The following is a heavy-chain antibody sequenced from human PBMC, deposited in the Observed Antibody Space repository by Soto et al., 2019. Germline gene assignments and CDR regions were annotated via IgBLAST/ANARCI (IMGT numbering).Heavy chain of an antibody. Sequence: GESLKISCKGSGYSFTSYWIGWVRRVPGKGLEWMGIIYPGDSDTRYSPSFQGQVTISADKSISTAYLQWSSLKASDTAMYYCARLARGYYGSGSYYKLFYYGMDVWGQGTTVTVSS. CDR1: GYSFTSYW. CDR2: IYPGDSDT. J-gene: IGHJ6*02. D-gene: IGHD3-10*01. CDR3: ARLARGYYGSGSYYKLFYYGMDV. V-gene: IGHV5-51*01.